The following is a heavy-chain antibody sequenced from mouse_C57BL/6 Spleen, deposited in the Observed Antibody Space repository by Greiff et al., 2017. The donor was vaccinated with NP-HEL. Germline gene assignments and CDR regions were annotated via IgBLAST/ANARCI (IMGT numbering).Heavy chain of an antibody. D-gene: IGHD4-1*01. CDR3: ARNWYYFDY. CDR2: ISSGSSTI. CDR1: GFTFSDYG. Sequence: EVQRVESGGGLVKPGGSLKLSCAASGFTFSDYGMHWVRQAPEKGLEWVAYISSGSSTIYYADTVKGRFTISRDNSQSILYLQMNALRAEDSATYYCARNWYYFDYWGQGTTLTVSS. V-gene: IGHV5-17*01. J-gene: IGHJ2*01.